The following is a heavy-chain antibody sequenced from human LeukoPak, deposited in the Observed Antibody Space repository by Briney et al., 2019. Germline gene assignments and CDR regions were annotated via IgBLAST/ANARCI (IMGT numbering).Heavy chain of an antibody. CDR2: ISGSGDST. V-gene: IGHV3-23*01. Sequence: GGSLRLSCAASGFTFSSYAMTWVRQAPGKGLEWVSAISGSGDSTYYADSVKGRFTTSRDNSKNTLYLQMNSLRADDTAVYYCAQDQGYYGSGSYKEYFQNWGQGTLVTVSS. CDR1: GFTFSSYA. D-gene: IGHD3-10*01. J-gene: IGHJ1*01. CDR3: AQDQGYYGSGSYKEYFQN.